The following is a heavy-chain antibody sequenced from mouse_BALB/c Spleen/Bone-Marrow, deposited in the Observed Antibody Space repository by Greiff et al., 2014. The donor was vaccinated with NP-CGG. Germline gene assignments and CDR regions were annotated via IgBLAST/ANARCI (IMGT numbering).Heavy chain of an antibody. Sequence: QVQLKESGPELVKPGASVKISCKASGYAFNSSWMNWVKLRPGQGLEWIGRIFPGDGDTNYDGKFRGKATLTADKSSNTAYMQLSSLTSVDSAVYFCARLGYSGYWGQGTALTVSS. J-gene: IGHJ2*01. CDR1: GYAFNSSW. CDR3: ARLGYSGY. CDR2: IFPGDGDT. D-gene: IGHD1-3*01. V-gene: IGHV1-82*01.